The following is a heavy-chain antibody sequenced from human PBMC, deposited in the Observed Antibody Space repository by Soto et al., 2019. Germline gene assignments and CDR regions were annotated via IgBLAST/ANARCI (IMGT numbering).Heavy chain of an antibody. D-gene: IGHD6-13*01. V-gene: IGHV3-30-3*01. Sequence: QVQLVESGGGVVQPGRSLRLSCAASGFTFSSYALHWVRQAPGKGLEWVAVISYDGNNKYYADSVKGRFTISRDNSKNTLLLQMNSLRAEDTAVYYCARDPYTRAASVTQTAGWFDPWGQGALVTVSS. CDR2: ISYDGNNK. CDR3: ARDPYTRAASVTQTAGWFDP. CDR1: GFTFSSYA. J-gene: IGHJ5*02.